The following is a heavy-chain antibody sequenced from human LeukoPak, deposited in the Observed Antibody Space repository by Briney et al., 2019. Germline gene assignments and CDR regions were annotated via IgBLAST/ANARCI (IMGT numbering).Heavy chain of an antibody. CDR3: ARHLSGTYYRFDY. J-gene: IGHJ4*02. V-gene: IGHV4-39*01. D-gene: IGHD1-26*01. Sequence: PSETLSLTCTVSGGSISSSSYYWGWIRQPAGRGLEWIGSIYYRGSTSYNPSLKSRVTISVDTSRSQFSLKLSSVTAADTAVYYCARHLSGTYYRFDYWGQGTLVTVSS. CDR1: GGSISSSSYY. CDR2: IYYRGST.